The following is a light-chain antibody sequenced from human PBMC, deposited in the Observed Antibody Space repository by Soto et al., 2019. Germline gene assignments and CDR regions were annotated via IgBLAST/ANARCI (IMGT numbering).Light chain of an antibody. CDR2: EDN. V-gene: IGLV6-57*01. Sequence: NFMLTQPHSVSESPGKTVIISCTRISGSIASNYVQWYQQRPGSSPTTVIYEDNQRPSGVPDRFSGSIDSSSNSASLTISGLETEDEADYYCQSYDATNRVFGGGTKLTVL. CDR3: QSYDATNRV. J-gene: IGLJ3*02. CDR1: SGSIASNY.